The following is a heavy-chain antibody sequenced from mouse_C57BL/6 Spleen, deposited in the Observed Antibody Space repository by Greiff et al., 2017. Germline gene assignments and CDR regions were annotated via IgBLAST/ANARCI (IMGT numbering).Heavy chain of an antibody. V-gene: IGHV1-18*01. Sequence: VQLQQSGPELVKPGASVKIPCKASGYTFTDYNMDWVKQSHGKSLEWIGDINPNNGGTIYNQKFKGKATLTVDKSSSTAYMELRSLTSEDTAVYYCARFENYYGSSYGFDYWGQGTTLTVSS. CDR3: ARFENYYGSSYGFDY. CDR2: INPNNGGT. J-gene: IGHJ2*01. CDR1: GYTFTDYN. D-gene: IGHD1-1*01.